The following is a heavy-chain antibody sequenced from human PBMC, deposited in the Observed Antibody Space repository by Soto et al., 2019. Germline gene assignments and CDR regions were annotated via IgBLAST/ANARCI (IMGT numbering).Heavy chain of an antibody. D-gene: IGHD6-6*01. J-gene: IGHJ6*02. CDR3: ARASSIAARPRLDYYYYGMDV. V-gene: IGHV3-66*01. CDR2: IYSGGST. Sequence: GGSLRLSCAASGFTVSSNYMSWVRQAPGKGLEWVSVIYSGGSTYYADSVKGRFTISRDNSKNTLYLQMNSLRAEDTAVYYCARASSIAARPRLDYYYYGMDVWGQGTTVTVSS. CDR1: GFTVSSNY.